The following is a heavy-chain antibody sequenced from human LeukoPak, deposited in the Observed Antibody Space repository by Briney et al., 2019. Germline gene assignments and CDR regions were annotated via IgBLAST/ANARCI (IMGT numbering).Heavy chain of an antibody. D-gene: IGHD5-24*01. CDR2: ISYDGSNK. CDR3: ARGKDGHGYYFDY. V-gene: IGHV3-30*03. Sequence: GGSLRLSCAASGFTFSSYGMHWVRQAPGKGLEWVAVISYDGSNKYYADSVKGRFTISRDNSKNTLYLQMNSLRSDDTAVYYCARGKDGHGYYFDYWGQGTLVTVSS. J-gene: IGHJ4*02. CDR1: GFTFSSYG.